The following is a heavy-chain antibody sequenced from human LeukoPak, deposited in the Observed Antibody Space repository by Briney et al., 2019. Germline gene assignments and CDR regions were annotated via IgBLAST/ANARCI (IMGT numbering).Heavy chain of an antibody. CDR1: GDSISRSTYY. J-gene: IGHJ4*02. V-gene: IGHV4-39*02. Sequence: SETLSLTCTVSGDSISRSTYYWAWIRQPPGKGLEWIGSVYYGRSPYFNPSLESRATISVDTSKNHFSLKVSSVTAADTAVYYCARSSGTGTFSYWGQGTLVTVSS. CDR2: VYYGRSP. CDR3: ARSSGTGTFSY. D-gene: IGHD6-25*01.